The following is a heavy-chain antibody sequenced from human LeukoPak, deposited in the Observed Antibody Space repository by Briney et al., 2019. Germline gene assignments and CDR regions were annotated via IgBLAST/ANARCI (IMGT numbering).Heavy chain of an antibody. CDR1: GYTFTSYG. CDR2: ISAYNGNT. V-gene: IGHV1-18*04. D-gene: IGHD5-12*01. Sequence: ASVKVSCKASGYTFTSYGISWVRQAPGQGLEWMGWISAYNGNTNYAQKLQGRVTMTTGTSTSTAYMELRSLRSDDTAVYYCARVMMGYSGYETYDWFDPWGQGTLVTVSS. J-gene: IGHJ5*02. CDR3: ARVMMGYSGYETYDWFDP.